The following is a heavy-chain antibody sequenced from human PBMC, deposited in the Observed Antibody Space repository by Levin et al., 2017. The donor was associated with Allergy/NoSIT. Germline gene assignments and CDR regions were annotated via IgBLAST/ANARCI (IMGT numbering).Heavy chain of an antibody. CDR3: AKKYALGNGYDFFDY. D-gene: IGHD5-12*01. J-gene: IGHJ4*02. CDR1: GFTFSSYA. CDR2: ISGSGGNT. V-gene: IGHV3-23*01. Sequence: QAGGSLRLSFAASGFTFSSYAMTWVRQAPGKGLEWVSSISGSGGNTYYADSVKGRFTISRDNSKNTLFLQMNSLRAEDTAVYYCAKKYALGNGYDFFDYWGQGILVTVSS.